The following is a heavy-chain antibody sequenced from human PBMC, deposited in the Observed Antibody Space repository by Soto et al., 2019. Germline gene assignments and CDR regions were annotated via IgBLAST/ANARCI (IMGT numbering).Heavy chain of an antibody. Sequence: QITLKESGPTLVKPTQTLTLTCTFSGFSLSTSGVGVGWIRQPPGKALEWLALIYWDDDKRYSPSLKSRLTSTKDTSKNQVVLTMTNMDPVDTATYYCAHSDGYSGLTPWCFDLWGRGTLFTVSS. CDR3: AHSDGYSGLTPWCFDL. V-gene: IGHV2-5*02. J-gene: IGHJ2*01. D-gene: IGHD5-12*01. CDR1: GFSLSTSGVG. CDR2: IYWDDDK.